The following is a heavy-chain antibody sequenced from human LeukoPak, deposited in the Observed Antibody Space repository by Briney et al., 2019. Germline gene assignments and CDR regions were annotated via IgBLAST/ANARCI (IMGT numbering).Heavy chain of an antibody. CDR1: GFTFSDYY. J-gene: IGHJ4*02. CDR3: ARNDFWSGYHDY. V-gene: IGHV3-11*01. D-gene: IGHD3-3*01. Sequence: PGGSLRLSCAASGFTFSDYYMSWIRQAPGKGLEWVSYISGSGNIKSYADSVKGRFTISRDNAKSSLYLQMNSLRAEDTAVYYCARNDFWSGYHDYWGQGTLVTVSS. CDR2: ISGSGNIK.